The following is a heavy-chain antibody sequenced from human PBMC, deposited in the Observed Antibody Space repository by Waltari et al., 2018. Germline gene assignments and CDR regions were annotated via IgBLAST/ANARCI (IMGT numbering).Heavy chain of an antibody. CDR3: AREGSGFDP. Sequence: EVQLVESGGGLVQPGGSLRLSCASSGFTFSTYNFNWVRQAPGRGLQWVSFISSSGDITYYTYSVKGRFTISRDIAKNSLYLQMNSLRVEDMAVYYCAREGSGFDPWGQGTLVTVSS. CDR1: GFTFSTYN. CDR2: ISSSGDIT. V-gene: IGHV3-48*01. J-gene: IGHJ5*02.